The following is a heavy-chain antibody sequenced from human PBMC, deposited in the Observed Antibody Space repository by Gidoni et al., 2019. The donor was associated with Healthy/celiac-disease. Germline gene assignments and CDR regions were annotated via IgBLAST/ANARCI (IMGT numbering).Heavy chain of an antibody. V-gene: IGHV4-59*01. J-gene: IGHJ4*02. CDR1: GGSISSYY. CDR3: ARDRWGWGY. D-gene: IGHD3-16*01. CDR2: IYYSGST. Sequence: QVQLQESGPGLVKPSETLSLTCTVSGGSISSYYWSWIRQPPGKGLEWIGYIYYSGSTNYNPSLKSRVTISVDTSKNQFSLKLSSVTAADTAVYYCARDRWGWGYWGQGTLVTVSS.